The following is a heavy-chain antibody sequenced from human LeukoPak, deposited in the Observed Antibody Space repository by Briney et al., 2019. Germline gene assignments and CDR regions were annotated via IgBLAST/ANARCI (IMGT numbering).Heavy chain of an antibody. CDR1: GDSISTSNSY. Sequence: SETLSLTCTVSGDSISTSNSYWGWIRQPPGKGLEWIGSIYYSGNTYYKSSLKSRVTIAVDTSKNQFSLKLNSVTAADTAVYYCARESYYDSSGYSHDAFDIWGQGTMVTVSS. J-gene: IGHJ3*02. CDR3: ARESYYDSSGYSHDAFDI. V-gene: IGHV4-39*07. CDR2: IYYSGNT. D-gene: IGHD3-22*01.